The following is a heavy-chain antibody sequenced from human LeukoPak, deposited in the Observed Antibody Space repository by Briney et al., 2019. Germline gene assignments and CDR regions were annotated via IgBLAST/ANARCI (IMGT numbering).Heavy chain of an antibody. CDR2: ISGTGDTT. CDR1: GFTFSIYA. D-gene: IGHD3-10*02. J-gene: IGHJ6*04. Sequence: PGGSLRLSCAASGFTFSIYAMSWVRQAPGKGLEWVSAISGTGDTTYYADSVKGRFTISRDNAKNSLYLQMNSLRAEDTAVYYCAELGITMIGGVWGKGTTVTISS. V-gene: IGHV3-23*01. CDR3: AELGITMIGGV.